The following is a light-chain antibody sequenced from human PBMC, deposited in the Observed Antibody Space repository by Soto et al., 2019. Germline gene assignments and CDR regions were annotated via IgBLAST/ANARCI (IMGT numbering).Light chain of an antibody. CDR3: QQYHTWPVT. CDR2: AVS. Sequence: IVRTQSPATLSEAPGGRVTFSCRASQGISKKVAWYQHKPGQAPRLLISAVSTGATGVPARFSGSGSGTEFTLTINSLQSEDCATYYCQQYHTWPVTFGGGTKV. V-gene: IGKV3-15*01. J-gene: IGKJ4*01. CDR1: QGISKK.